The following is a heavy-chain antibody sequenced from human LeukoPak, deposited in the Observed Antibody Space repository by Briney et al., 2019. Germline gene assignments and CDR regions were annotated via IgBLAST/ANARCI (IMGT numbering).Heavy chain of an antibody. CDR1: GFTLSSFG. D-gene: IGHD5-18*01. CDR2: MWYDGRNK. V-gene: IGHV3-33*01. Sequence: GGSLRLSCAASGFTLSSFGMVWVRQAPGKGLEWVTLMWYDGRNKYYADSVKGRFTISRDNSKNTVYLQMNSLRGEDTAVYYCARGYRYLDSWGQGTLVTVSS. CDR3: ARGYRYLDS. J-gene: IGHJ4*02.